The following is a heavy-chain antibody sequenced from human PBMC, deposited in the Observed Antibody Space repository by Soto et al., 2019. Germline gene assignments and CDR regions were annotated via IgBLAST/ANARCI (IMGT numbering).Heavy chain of an antibody. J-gene: IGHJ5*02. D-gene: IGHD3-16*01. CDR2: INPNGGGT. V-gene: IGHV1-46*01. CDR1: GYTFTSYH. CDR3: ARMATFGSLNWFDP. Sequence: ASVKVSCKASGYTFTSYHMHWVRQAPGQGLEWMGIINPNGGGTSYAQKFQGRVTVTRDTSISTAYMELSSLRSDDTAIYYCARMATFGSLNWFDPWGQGTLVTVSS.